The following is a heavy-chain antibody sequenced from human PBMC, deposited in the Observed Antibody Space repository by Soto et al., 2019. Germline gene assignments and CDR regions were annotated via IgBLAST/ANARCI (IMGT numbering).Heavy chain of an antibody. J-gene: IGHJ4*02. CDR2: ISSSSSTI. CDR1: GFTFSSYS. CDR3: ASQGRGYVCSGGSCYSGSSDY. Sequence: GGSLRLSCAASGFTFSSYSMNWVRQAPGKGLEWVSYISSSSSTIYYADSVKGRFTISRDNAKNSLYLQMNSLRDEDTAVYYCASQGRGYVCSGGSCYSGSSDYWGQGTLVTVSS. V-gene: IGHV3-48*02. D-gene: IGHD2-15*01.